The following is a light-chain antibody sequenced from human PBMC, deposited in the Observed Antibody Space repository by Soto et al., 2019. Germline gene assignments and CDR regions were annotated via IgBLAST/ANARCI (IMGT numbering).Light chain of an antibody. CDR3: QQYNNWPPIT. CDR2: GVS. CDR1: QYISTK. V-gene: IGKV3D-15*01. J-gene: IGKJ5*01. Sequence: ETVMTQSPATLSVSPGERVTLSCRASQYISTKLAWYQQKPGQAPRLLISGVSKRATGIPARFSGSGSGTEFTLTISSLQSEDFAVYYCQQYNNWPPITFGQGTRLEMK.